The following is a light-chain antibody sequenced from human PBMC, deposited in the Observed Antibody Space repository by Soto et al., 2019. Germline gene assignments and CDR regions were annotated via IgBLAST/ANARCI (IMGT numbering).Light chain of an antibody. CDR1: KLGDEY. Sequence: SYELTQPPSVSVSPGQTASITCSGDKLGDEYACWYQQKPGQSPVLVMYEDTKRPSGIPERFSGSNSGNTATLTITGTQAMDEADYYCQVWDSSTAWVFGGGTQLTVL. J-gene: IGLJ2*01. CDR3: QVWDSSTAWV. CDR2: EDT. V-gene: IGLV3-1*01.